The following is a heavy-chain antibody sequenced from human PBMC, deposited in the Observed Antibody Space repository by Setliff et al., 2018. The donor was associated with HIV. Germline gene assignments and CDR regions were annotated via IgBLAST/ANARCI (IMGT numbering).Heavy chain of an antibody. Sequence: GASVKVSCKASGYTFTSFYMHWVRQAPGQGLEWMGRLNPKRGDTNHAQRVQGRVTMTMDTSINTAYMEWERLRSDGTAVYYCAVVGPAIASYRYGGPYFFDYWGQGTLVTVSS. J-gene: IGHJ4*02. V-gene: IGHV1-2*06. CDR1: GYTFTSFY. CDR3: AVVGPAIASYRYGGPYFFDY. D-gene: IGHD5-18*01. CDR2: LNPKRGDT.